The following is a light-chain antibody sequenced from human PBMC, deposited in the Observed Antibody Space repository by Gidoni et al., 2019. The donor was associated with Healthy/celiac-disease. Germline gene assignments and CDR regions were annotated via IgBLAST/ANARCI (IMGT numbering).Light chain of an antibody. CDR2: LGS. Sequence: EIVMTQSPLSLTVTPGEPASISCRSSQSLLHSNGYNYLDWYLQKPGQSPQLLIHLGSNRASGVPDRFSGSGSGTDFTLKISRVEAEDVGVYYCMQALQTPLFTFGPGTKVDIK. V-gene: IGKV2-28*01. CDR1: QSLLHSNGYNY. CDR3: MQALQTPLFT. J-gene: IGKJ3*01.